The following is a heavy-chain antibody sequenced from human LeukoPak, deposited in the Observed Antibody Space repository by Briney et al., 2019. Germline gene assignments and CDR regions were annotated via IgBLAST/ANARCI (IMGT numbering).Heavy chain of an antibody. V-gene: IGHV4-34*01. CDR3: ARGRALYGDSRYLTKYFDY. D-gene: IGHD4-17*01. J-gene: IGHJ4*02. Sequence: SETLSLTCAVYGGSFSGYYWSWIRQPPGKGLEWIGEINHSGSTNYNPSLKSRVTISVDTSKNQFSLKLSSVTAADTAVYDCARGRALYGDSRYLTKYFDYWGQGTLVTVSS. CDR1: GGSFSGYY. CDR2: INHSGST.